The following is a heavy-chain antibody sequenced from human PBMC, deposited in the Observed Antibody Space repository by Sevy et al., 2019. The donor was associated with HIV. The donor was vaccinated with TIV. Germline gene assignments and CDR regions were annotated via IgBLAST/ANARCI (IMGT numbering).Heavy chain of an antibody. V-gene: IGHV1-46*01. CDR3: ARDRAAAGKKYYYYGMDV. CDR2: INPSGVSA. CDR1: GYTFTSNY. D-gene: IGHD6-13*01. Sequence: ASVKVSCKASGYTFTSNYMHWVRQAPGQGLEWMGIINPSGVSASYEQKFQGRVTVTRDTSTSTVYMELSSLRSEDTAVYYCARDRAAAGKKYYYYGMDVWGQGTTVTVSS. J-gene: IGHJ6*02.